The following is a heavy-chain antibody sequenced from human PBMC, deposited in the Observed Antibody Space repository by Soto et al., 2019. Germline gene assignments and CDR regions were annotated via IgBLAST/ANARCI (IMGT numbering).Heavy chain of an antibody. J-gene: IGHJ4*02. V-gene: IGHV3-23*01. D-gene: IGHD3-10*02. CDR1: GFTFTSYA. CDR3: AKDHVWGRAVTTRFDY. CDR2: ISDTGSDT. Sequence: EVQLLESGGGLVQPGGSLRLSCAASGFTFTSYAMSWVRQAPGKGLEWVSAISDTGSDTFYADSVKGRFTISRDNSKHTLYLQMHSLRDEDTAVYYCAKDHVWGRAVTTRFDYWGQGTLVTVSS.